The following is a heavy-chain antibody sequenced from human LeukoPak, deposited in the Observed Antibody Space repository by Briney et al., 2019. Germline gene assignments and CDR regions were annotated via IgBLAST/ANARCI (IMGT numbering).Heavy chain of an antibody. Sequence: PSETLSLTCTVSGGSISSYYWSWIRQPAGKGLEWIGRIYTSGSTNYNPSLKSRVAMSVDASKNQFSLKLSSVTAADTAVYYCARSSTSTLFDYWGQGTLVTVSS. CDR2: IYTSGST. J-gene: IGHJ4*02. D-gene: IGHD2-2*01. V-gene: IGHV4-4*07. CDR3: ARSSTSTLFDY. CDR1: GGSISSYY.